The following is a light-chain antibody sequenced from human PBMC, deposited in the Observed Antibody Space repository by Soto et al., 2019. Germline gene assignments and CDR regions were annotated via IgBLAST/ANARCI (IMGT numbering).Light chain of an antibody. CDR2: DAS. CDR3: QQRSNWPLT. CDR1: LSVSSY. J-gene: IGKJ4*01. V-gene: IGKV3-11*01. Sequence: EIVLTQSPATLSLSPGERATLACRASLSVSSYFAWYQQKPGQAPRLLIYDASNRATGLTARFSGRGSGTYFTLTISNLEPEDFAVYYCQQRSNWPLTFGRGTKVEIK.